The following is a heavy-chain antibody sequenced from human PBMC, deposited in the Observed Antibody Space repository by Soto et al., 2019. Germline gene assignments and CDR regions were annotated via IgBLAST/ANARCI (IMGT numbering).Heavy chain of an antibody. D-gene: IGHD3-22*01. CDR2: IIPIFGTA. J-gene: IGHJ5*02. Sequence: QVQLVQSGAEVKKPGSSVKVSCKASGGTFSSYAISWVRQAPGQGREWMGGIIPIFGTANYAQKFQGRVTITADESTSTAYMELSSLRSEDTAVYYCARVVDSSGYYSLGTLGGFDPWGQGTLVTVSS. V-gene: IGHV1-69*12. CDR1: GGTFSSYA. CDR3: ARVVDSSGYYSLGTLGGFDP.